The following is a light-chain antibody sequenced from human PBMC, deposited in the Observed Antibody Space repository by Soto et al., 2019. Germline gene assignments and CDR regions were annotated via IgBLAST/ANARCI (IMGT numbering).Light chain of an antibody. CDR1: SSDVGSYNL. Sequence: QSVLTQPASVSGSPGQSITISCTGTSSDVGSYNLVSWYQQHPGKAPKLTIYDVSKRPSGVSNRFSGSKSGNTASLTISGLQAEDEADYYCCSYAGSSTLVFGAGTKVTVL. CDR2: DVS. CDR3: CSYAGSSTLV. V-gene: IGLV2-23*02. J-gene: IGLJ1*01.